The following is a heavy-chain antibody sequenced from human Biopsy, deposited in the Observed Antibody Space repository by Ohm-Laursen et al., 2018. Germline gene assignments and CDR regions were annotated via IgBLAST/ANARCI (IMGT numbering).Heavy chain of an antibody. CDR1: GYTFNTYD. J-gene: IGHJ6*02. CDR2: MNPNSGNT. V-gene: IGHV1-8*01. Sequence: SVKVSCKSSGYTFNTYDINWVRQAAGQGPEWMGWMNPNSGNTGFAQKFQGRITMTRSTSITTAYMELTNLRSEGTAVYYCAREGAFGDTDAYYGLDVWGLGTTVTVSS. D-gene: IGHD3-16*01. CDR3: AREGAFGDTDAYYGLDV.